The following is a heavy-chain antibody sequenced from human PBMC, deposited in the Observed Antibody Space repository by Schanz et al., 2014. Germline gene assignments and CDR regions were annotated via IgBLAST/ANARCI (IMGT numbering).Heavy chain of an antibody. Sequence: VQLLESGGGVVQPGRSLRLSCAASGFTFSSYGMHWVRQAPGKGLEWVAVIWYDGSNKYYADSVKGRFTISRDNSKNTLFLQMNSLRAEDTAVYYCARDHTTESYYSAGPPIDYWGQGTLRNVSS. CDR1: GFTFSSYG. V-gene: IGHV3-33*01. CDR3: ARDHTTESYYSAGPPIDY. CDR2: IWYDGSNK. J-gene: IGHJ4*02. D-gene: IGHD1-26*01.